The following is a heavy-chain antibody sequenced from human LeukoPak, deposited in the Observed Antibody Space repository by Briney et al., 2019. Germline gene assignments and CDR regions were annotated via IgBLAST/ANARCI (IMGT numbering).Heavy chain of an antibody. CDR2: INHNGNVN. D-gene: IGHD6-19*01. J-gene: IGHJ4*02. V-gene: IGHV3-7*03. Sequence: GGSLRLSCAASGFTFSSYWMNWARQAPGKGLEWVASINHNGNVNYYVDSVKGRFTISRDNSKNTLYLQMNSLRAEDTAVYYCASIGVAGQFDYWGQGTLVTVSS. CDR3: ASIGVAGQFDY. CDR1: GFTFSSYW.